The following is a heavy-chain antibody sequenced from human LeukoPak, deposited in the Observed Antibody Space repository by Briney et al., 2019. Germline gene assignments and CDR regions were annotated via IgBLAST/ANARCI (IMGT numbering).Heavy chain of an antibody. CDR2: TYYRSKWYN. D-gene: IGHD2-15*01. CDR3: ATGSYCSGGSCYLSAFDY. V-gene: IGHV6-1*01. CDR1: GDSVSSNSAA. Sequence: SQTLSLTCAISGDSVSSNSAAWNWIRQSPSRGLEWLGRTYYRSKWYNDYAVSVKSRITINPDTSKNQFSLQLNSVTPEDTAVYHCATGSYCSGGSCYLSAFDYWGQGTLVTVSS. J-gene: IGHJ4*02.